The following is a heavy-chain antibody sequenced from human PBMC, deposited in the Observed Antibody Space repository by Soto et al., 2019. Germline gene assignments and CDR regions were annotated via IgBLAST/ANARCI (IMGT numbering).Heavy chain of an antibody. J-gene: IGHJ6*02. CDR1: GYTFITYS. Sequence: ASVKVSCKAAGYTFITYSISWVRQAPGQGLEWLGRITTYNGNTNYAQKFQGRVTMTADTSTNTAYMDLRSLTFDDTAVYYCARDILTRFPWGSATAQYSYYGMEVWGQGTTVTVSS. CDR2: ITTYNGNT. CDR3: ARDILTRFPWGSATAQYSYYGMEV. V-gene: IGHV1-18*01. D-gene: IGHD3-9*01.